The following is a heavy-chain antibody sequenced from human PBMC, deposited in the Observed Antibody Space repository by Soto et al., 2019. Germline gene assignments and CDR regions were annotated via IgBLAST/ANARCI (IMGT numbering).Heavy chain of an antibody. J-gene: IGHJ4*02. CDR1: GYNFMPYG. V-gene: IGHV1-18*04. D-gene: IGHD3-10*01. Sequence: QVQLVQSGAEVKKPGASVKVSCKASGYNFMPYGVNWVRQAPGQGLEWMGWISPWKGNTNYAQSFQGRVTMTTDTSTSTAYMELRSLTSDDTAVYHCARDLDPSGSYYTDYWGPGTLVTVSS. CDR2: ISPWKGNT. CDR3: ARDLDPSGSYYTDY.